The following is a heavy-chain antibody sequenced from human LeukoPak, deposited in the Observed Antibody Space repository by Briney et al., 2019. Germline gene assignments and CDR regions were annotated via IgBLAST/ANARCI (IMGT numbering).Heavy chain of an antibody. V-gene: IGHV4-59*12. D-gene: IGHD6-13*01. CDR1: GGSISSYY. CDR2: IYYSGST. Sequence: SETLSLTCTVSGGSISSYYWSWIRQPPGKGLEWIGYIYYSGSTNYNPSLKSRVTISVDTSKNQFSLQLNSVTPEDTAVYYCAREPADWSSSWYYFDYWGQGTLVTVSS. CDR3: AREPADWSSSWYYFDY. J-gene: IGHJ4*02.